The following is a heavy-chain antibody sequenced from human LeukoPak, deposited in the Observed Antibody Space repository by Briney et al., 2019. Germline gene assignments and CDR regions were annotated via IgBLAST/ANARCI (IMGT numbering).Heavy chain of an antibody. CDR2: IYYSGST. J-gene: IGHJ6*03. D-gene: IGHD3-16*02. CDR1: GGSISSYY. V-gene: IGHV4-59*12. CDR3: ARDGSYRDYYYYYYMDV. Sequence: SETLSLTCTVSGGSISSYYWSWIRQPPGKGLEWIGYIYYSGSTNYNPSLKSRVTISVDTSKNQFSLKLSSVTAADTAVYYCARDGSYRDYYYYYYMDVWGKGTTVTVSS.